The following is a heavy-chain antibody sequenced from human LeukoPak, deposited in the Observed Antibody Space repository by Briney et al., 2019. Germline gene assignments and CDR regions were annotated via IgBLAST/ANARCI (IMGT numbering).Heavy chain of an antibody. D-gene: IGHD3-22*01. CDR2: INYSGST. Sequence: SETLSLTCTVSGGSISSSSYYWGWIRQPPGKGLEWIGSINYSGSTYNNPSLRSRVTISVDISKNQFSLKLSSVTAADTAVYYCARRGYYDSSGHFDYWGQGTLVTVSS. V-gene: IGHV4-39*01. CDR3: ARRGYYDSSGHFDY. J-gene: IGHJ4*02. CDR1: GGSISSSSYY.